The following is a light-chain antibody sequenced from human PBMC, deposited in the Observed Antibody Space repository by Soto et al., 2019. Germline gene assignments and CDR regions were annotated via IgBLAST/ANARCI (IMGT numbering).Light chain of an antibody. J-gene: IGLJ1*01. CDR3: QSYDSSLSGSYV. V-gene: IGLV1-40*01. CDR2: GNS. Sequence: QLVLTQPPSVSGGPGQRVTISCTGSSSNIGAGYDVHWYQQRPGTAPKLLSYGNSNRPSGVPDRFSGSKSGTSASLAITGLQAEDEADYYCQSYDSSLSGSYVFGTGTKVTVL. CDR1: SSNIGAGYD.